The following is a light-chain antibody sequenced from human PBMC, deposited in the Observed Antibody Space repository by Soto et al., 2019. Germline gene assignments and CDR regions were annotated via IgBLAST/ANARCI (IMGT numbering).Light chain of an antibody. CDR2: KAS. Sequence: DIQMTQSPSTLSASVGDRVTITCRASQSSSTWLAWYQQEPGKAPKLLIHKASSLQSGVPSRFSGSGSGTDFTLTISSLHPDDFATYYCQHYNSHSPTFGQGTRVEIK. V-gene: IGKV1-5*03. CDR3: QHYNSHSPT. CDR1: QSSSTW. J-gene: IGKJ1*01.